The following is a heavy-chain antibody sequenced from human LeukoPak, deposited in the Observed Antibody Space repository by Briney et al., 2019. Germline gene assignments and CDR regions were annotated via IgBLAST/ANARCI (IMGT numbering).Heavy chain of an antibody. CDR3: ARDYSKGGGFDF. V-gene: IGHV4-59*01. D-gene: IGHD4-11*01. Sequence: SETLSLTCTVSGGSISGFYWSWIRQPPGKGLEWIGYMDKSGSTTYNPSLRSRVTISVDTSKNQFSLKLSPATAADTAVYYCARDYSKGGGFDFWGQGTLVTVSS. CDR2: MDKSGST. CDR1: GGSISGFY. J-gene: IGHJ4*02.